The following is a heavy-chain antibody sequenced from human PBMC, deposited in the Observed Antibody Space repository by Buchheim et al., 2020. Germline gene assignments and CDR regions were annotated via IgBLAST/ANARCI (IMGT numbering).Heavy chain of an antibody. Sequence: QVQLVESGGGVVQPGRSLRLSCAASGFTFSSYGMHWVRQAPGKGLEWVAVIWYDGSNKYYADSVKGRFTISRDNSKHTLYLQMNSLRAEDTAVYYCAREPSNCSGGSCYALQSWGQGT. CDR2: IWYDGSNK. J-gene: IGHJ3*01. V-gene: IGHV3-33*01. D-gene: IGHD2-15*01. CDR1: GFTFSSYG. CDR3: AREPSNCSGGSCYALQS.